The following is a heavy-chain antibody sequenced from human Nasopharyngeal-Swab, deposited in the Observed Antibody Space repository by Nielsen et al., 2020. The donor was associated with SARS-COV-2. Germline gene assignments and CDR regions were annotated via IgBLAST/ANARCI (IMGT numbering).Heavy chain of an antibody. CDR3: AKDGYSSSSRLDY. D-gene: IGHD6-6*01. Sequence: GGSLRLSCLASGFTFDEYAMHWVRQVPGKGLEWVSGISWNNGNIGYADSVKGRFTISRDNVKNSLYLQMNSLSAEDTAVYYCAKDGYSSSSRLDYWGQGARVTVSS. V-gene: IGHV3-9*01. J-gene: IGHJ4*02. CDR1: GFTFDEYA. CDR2: ISWNNGNI.